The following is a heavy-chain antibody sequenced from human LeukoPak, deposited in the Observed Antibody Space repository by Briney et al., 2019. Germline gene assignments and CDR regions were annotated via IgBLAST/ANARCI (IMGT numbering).Heavy chain of an antibody. CDR2: IYYSGSS. CDR1: GGSISSYY. V-gene: IGHV4-59*01. D-gene: IGHD6-19*01. J-gene: IGHJ5*02. Sequence: SETLSLTCTVSGGSISSYYWSWIRQPPGKGLGWIGHIYYSGSSHYNPSLKSRVTISLDTSKNLFSLRLNSMAAADTAVYYCARERVVSVAGTRARWFDPWGQGTLVTVSS. CDR3: ARERVVSVAGTRARWFDP.